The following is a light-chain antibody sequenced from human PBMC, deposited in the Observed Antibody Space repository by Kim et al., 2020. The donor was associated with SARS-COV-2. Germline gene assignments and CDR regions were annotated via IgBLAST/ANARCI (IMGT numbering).Light chain of an antibody. CDR3: QQSATSRT. Sequence: LSPGERATPSCRASQSVSSDSLAWYQQKPGQAPRLLIHGVSNRATGIPDRFSGSGSGTDFTLTISRLEPEDFAVYYCQQSATSRTFGQGTKVDIK. V-gene: IGKV3-20*01. CDR1: QSVSSDS. J-gene: IGKJ1*01. CDR2: GVS.